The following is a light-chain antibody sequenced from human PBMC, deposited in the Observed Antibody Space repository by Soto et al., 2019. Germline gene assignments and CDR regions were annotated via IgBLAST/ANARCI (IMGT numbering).Light chain of an antibody. CDR3: QQSYSTPFT. CDR2: AAS. Sequence: DIQMTQSPSSLSASVGDRVTITCRASQSISSYLNWYQQKPGKAPKLLIYAASSLQSGVPSRFSGSGSGTDFTLTISILQPEDFATYHCQQSYSTPFTFGPGTKVDIK. V-gene: IGKV1-39*01. J-gene: IGKJ3*01. CDR1: QSISSY.